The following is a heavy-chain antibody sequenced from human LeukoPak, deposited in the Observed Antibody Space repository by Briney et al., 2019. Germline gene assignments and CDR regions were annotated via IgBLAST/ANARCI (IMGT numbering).Heavy chain of an antibody. CDR1: GFTVSSNY. CDR3: VREMGGYPFDH. J-gene: IGHJ4*02. Sequence: GGSLRLSCAASGFTVSSNYMSWVRQAPGKGLEWVSYISTSGSTTYYADSVKGRFTISRDNAKNSLYLQMNSLRAEDTAIYYCVREMGGYPFDHWGQGTLVTVSS. V-gene: IGHV3-11*04. CDR2: ISTSGSTT. D-gene: IGHD5-12*01.